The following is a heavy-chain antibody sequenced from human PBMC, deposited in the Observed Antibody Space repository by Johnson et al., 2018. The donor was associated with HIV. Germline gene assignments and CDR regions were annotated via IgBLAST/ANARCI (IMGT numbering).Heavy chain of an antibody. CDR2: ISGSGGIT. CDR1: GFTFSSYA. CDR3: ARDVTAGNDAFDI. V-gene: IGHV3-23*04. Sequence: VQLVESGGGLVQPGGSLRLSCAASGFTFSSYAMNWVRQAPGKGLDWVSTISGSGGITYSADSVKGRFTISRDKNTLYLQMNSLRAEDTAVYYCARDVTAGNDAFDIWGQGTMVTVSS. J-gene: IGHJ3*02. D-gene: IGHD1-1*01.